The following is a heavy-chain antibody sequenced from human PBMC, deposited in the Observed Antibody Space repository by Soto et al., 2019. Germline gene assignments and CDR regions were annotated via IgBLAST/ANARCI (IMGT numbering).Heavy chain of an antibody. J-gene: IGHJ4*02. CDR3: AKNYDSSGLGGY. CDR2: INSDGSST. CDR1: GFTFRSYW. V-gene: IGHV3-74*01. D-gene: IGHD3-22*01. Sequence: GGSLRLSCAASGFTFRSYWIHWVRQAPGKGLVWVSRINSDGSSTSYADSVKGRFTISRDNAKNTLYLQMNSLRAEDTAVYYCAKNYDSSGLGGYWGQGTLVTVSS.